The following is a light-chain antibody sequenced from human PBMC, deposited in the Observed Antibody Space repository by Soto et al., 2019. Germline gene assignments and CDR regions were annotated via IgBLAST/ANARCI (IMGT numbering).Light chain of an antibody. CDR2: DVS. J-gene: IGLJ2*01. Sequence: QSALSQPASVSGSPGQSITISCTGTGSDVGGYSYVSWYQQHPGKAPQLMIHDVSDRPSGVSWRFSGSKSGNTASLTISGLQAEDEAYYYCSSYSSSSTLVVFGGGTKLTVL. CDR3: SSYSSSSTLVV. V-gene: IGLV2-14*03. CDR1: GSDVGGYSY.